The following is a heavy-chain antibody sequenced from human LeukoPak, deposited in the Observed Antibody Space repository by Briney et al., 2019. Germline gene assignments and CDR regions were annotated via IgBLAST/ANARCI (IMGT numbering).Heavy chain of an antibody. CDR3: ARSYASTDRYYYDSGGYTIDYFDS. Sequence: PGGPLRLSCSASGFIFSSYTMNWVRQAPGKGLEWVSSISSSSRYKYYADSLKGRFTISRDNAKNSLFLQMNSLRAEDTAVYYCARSYASTDRYYYDSGGYTIDYFDSWGRGTLVTVSS. J-gene: IGHJ4*02. D-gene: IGHD3-22*01. CDR2: ISSSSRYK. V-gene: IGHV3-21*01. CDR1: GFIFSSYT.